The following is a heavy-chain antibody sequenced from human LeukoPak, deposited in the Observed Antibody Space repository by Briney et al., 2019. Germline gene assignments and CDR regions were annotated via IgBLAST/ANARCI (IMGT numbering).Heavy chain of an antibody. CDR2: ISHNSDAT. D-gene: IGHD6-19*01. Sequence: ASVQLCCNAYGCSFTNYHLLGLRQAPALGIESMGRISHNSDATAYAQKFLARVTMTRDPSTSTDYMELTGLPSDDTVVYYCATEVAVAEIKNYDYWGPGTLVIVSS. V-gene: IGHV1-2*05. CDR1: GCSFTNYH. J-gene: IGHJ4*02. CDR3: ATEVAVAEIKNYDY.